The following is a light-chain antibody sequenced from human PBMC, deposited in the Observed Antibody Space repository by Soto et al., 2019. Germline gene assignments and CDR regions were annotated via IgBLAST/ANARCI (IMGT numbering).Light chain of an antibody. Sequence: EILLTQSPGTLSLSPGESATLSCKASQNPRGNYFAWYRQTPGQAPRLLVYGPSLRAAGIPARFSGSGSRTEFNLTINRVEPEDFAVYYCHQFGSSPFTFGHGTRVDI. CDR1: QNPRGNY. CDR2: GPS. J-gene: IGKJ3*01. V-gene: IGKV3-20*01. CDR3: HQFGSSPFT.